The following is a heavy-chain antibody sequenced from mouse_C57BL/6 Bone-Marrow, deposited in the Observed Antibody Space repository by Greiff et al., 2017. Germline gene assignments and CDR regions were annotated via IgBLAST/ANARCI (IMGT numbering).Heavy chain of an antibody. D-gene: IGHD2-4*01. CDR2: ISSGGDYI. CDR3: TRDRWGLRRRGWFAY. J-gene: IGHJ3*01. V-gene: IGHV5-9-1*02. CDR1: GFTFSSYA. Sequence: VHLVESGEGLVKPGGSLKLSCAASGFTFSSYAMSWVRQTPEKRLEWVAYISSGGDYIYYADTVKGRFTISRDNARNTLYLQMSSLKSEDTAMYYCTRDRWGLRRRGWFAYWGQGTLVTVSA.